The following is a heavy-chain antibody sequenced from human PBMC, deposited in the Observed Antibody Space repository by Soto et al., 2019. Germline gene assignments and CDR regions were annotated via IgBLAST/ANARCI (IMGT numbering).Heavy chain of an antibody. J-gene: IGHJ4*02. CDR2: ISSSSSTI. D-gene: IGHD3-22*01. CDR1: GFTFSSYS. CDR3: ARGSHYYDSSGYSKGFDY. Sequence: PGGSLRLSCAASGFTFSSYSMNWIRQAPGKGLEWVSYISSSSSTIYYADSVKGRFTISRDDAKNSLYLQMNSLRDEDTAVYYCARGSHYYDSSGYSKGFDYWGQGTLVTVSS. V-gene: IGHV3-48*02.